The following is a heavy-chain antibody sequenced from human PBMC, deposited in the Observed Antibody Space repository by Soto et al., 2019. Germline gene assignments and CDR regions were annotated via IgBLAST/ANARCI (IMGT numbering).Heavy chain of an antibody. D-gene: IGHD3-22*01. V-gene: IGHV5-10-1*01. J-gene: IGHJ3*02. CDR1: GYDFMMYW. CDR2: IDPSDSYT. Sequence: GESLKIFCKGSGYDFMMYWINWVRQMPGKGLEWMGRIDPSDSYTNYRPSFQGHVTISVDKSISTVYLQWSSLKASDTAMYYCAKTXYYDSTYYPLPLDALDIWGQGTMVTVSS. CDR3: AKTXYYDSTYYPLPLDALDI.